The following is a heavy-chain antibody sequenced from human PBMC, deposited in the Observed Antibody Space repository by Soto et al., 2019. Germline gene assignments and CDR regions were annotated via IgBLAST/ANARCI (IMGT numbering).Heavy chain of an antibody. D-gene: IGHD3-3*01. CDR3: ATGLRFLEWLLY. Sequence: ASVKVSSKGSGYTLTELSMQWVRQAPGNGLEWMGGFDPEDGETIYAQKFQGRVTMTEDTSTDTAYMELSSLRSEDTAVYYCATGLRFLEWLLYWGQGTLVTVSS. V-gene: IGHV1-24*01. J-gene: IGHJ4*02. CDR1: GYTLTELS. CDR2: FDPEDGET.